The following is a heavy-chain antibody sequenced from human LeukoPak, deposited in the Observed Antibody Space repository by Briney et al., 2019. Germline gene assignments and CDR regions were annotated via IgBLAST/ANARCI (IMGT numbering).Heavy chain of an antibody. J-gene: IGHJ4*02. CDR2: INGSGGST. V-gene: IGHV3-23*01. CDR1: GFTFSSYA. CDR3: ARARGYASLAGY. Sequence: GGSLRLSCAASGFTFSSYAMSWVRQAPGKGLEWVSAINGSGGSTYYADSVKGRFTISRDNSKNTLYLQMNSLRAEDTALYYGARARGYASLAGYWGQRILVSV. D-gene: IGHD5-12*01.